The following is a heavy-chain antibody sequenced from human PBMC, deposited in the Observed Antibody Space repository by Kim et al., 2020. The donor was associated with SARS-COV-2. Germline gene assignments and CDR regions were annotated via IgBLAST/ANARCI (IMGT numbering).Heavy chain of an antibody. CDR3: ARGSYCSGGSCFFQLYYYYMDV. CDR2: INHSGST. CDR1: GGSFSGYY. J-gene: IGHJ6*03. D-gene: IGHD2-15*01. Sequence: SETLSLTCAVYGGSFSGYYWSWIRQPPGKGLEWIGEINHSGSTNYNPSLKSRVTISVDTSKNQFSLKLSSVTAADTAVYYCARGSYCSGGSCFFQLYYYYMDVWGKGTTVTVSS. V-gene: IGHV4-34*01.